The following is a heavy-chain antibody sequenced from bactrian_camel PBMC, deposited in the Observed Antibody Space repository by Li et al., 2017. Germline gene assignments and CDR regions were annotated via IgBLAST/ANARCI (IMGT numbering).Heavy chain of an antibody. CDR3: AAGGVIDGGPKCFQGGI. V-gene: IGHV3S53*01. CDR2: IDSTGSA. Sequence: HVQLVESGGGSVQTGGSLTLSCTASGYTYNEGDMAWFRQAPGKEREGVAAIDSTGSANYADSVKGRFTISKDNARNTLALQMNSLKPEDTAVYYCAAGGVIDGGPKCFQGGIWGRGTQVTVS. J-gene: IGHJ4*01. D-gene: IGHD5*01. CDR1: GYTYNEGD.